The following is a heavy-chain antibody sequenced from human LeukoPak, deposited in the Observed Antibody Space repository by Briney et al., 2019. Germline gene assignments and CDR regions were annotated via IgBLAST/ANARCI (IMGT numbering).Heavy chain of an antibody. J-gene: IGHJ3*02. CDR2: IYSGGST. D-gene: IGHD6-6*01. CDR1: GFTVSSNY. Sequence: GGSLRLSCAASGFTVSSNYMSWVRQAPGKGLEWVSVIYSGGSTYYADSVKGRFTISRDNSKNTLYLQMNSLRAEDTAVYYCARVSSSSVDAFDIWGQGTMVTVSS. CDR3: ARVSSSSVDAFDI. V-gene: IGHV3-53*01.